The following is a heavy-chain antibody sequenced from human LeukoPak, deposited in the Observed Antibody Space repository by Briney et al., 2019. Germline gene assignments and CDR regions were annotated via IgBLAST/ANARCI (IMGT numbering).Heavy chain of an antibody. V-gene: IGHV4-39*07. CDR1: GGSISSSSYY. CDR3: ARESHYSRGSGSYFPHWFDP. J-gene: IGHJ5*02. Sequence: SETLSLTCTVSGGSISSSSYYWGWIRQPPGKGLEWIGSIYYSGSTYYNPSLKSRVTISVDTSKNQFSLKLSSVTAADTAVYYCARESHYSRGSGSYFPHWFDPWGQGTLVTVSS. D-gene: IGHD3-10*01. CDR2: IYYSGST.